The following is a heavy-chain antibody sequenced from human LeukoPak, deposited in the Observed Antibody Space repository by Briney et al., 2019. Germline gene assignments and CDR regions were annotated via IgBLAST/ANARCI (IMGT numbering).Heavy chain of an antibody. J-gene: IGHJ2*01. D-gene: IGHD6-13*01. Sequence: PSETLSLTCAVYGGSFSDYFWSWIRQPPGKGLEWIGEINHSGSTNYNPSLKSRVTTSVDTSKNQFSLKLSSVTAADTAVYYCARGDSSSWDIVGRYFDVWGRGTLVTVSS. CDR1: GGSFSDYF. CDR3: ARGDSSSWDIVGRYFDV. CDR2: INHSGST. V-gene: IGHV4-34*01.